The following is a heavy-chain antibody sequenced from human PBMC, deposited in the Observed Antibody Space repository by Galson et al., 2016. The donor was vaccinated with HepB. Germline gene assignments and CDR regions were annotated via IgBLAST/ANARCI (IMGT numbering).Heavy chain of an antibody. V-gene: IGHV3-21*01. CDR3: ARSPAYGDYLPWYFDL. CDR1: GFSFNTYS. CDR2: ISTGSTYI. J-gene: IGHJ2*01. D-gene: IGHD4-17*01. Sequence: SLRLSCAASGFSFNTYSFNWVRKAPGKGLEWVSSISTGSTYIYSADSVKGRFTISRDNAKNSLYMQMSNLRAEDTAVYYCARSPAYGDYLPWYFDLWGRGTLVTVSS.